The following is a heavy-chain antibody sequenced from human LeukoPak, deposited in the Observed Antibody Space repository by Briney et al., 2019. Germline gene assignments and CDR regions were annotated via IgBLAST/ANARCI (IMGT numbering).Heavy chain of an antibody. CDR2: INWNGGST. V-gene: IGHV3-20*04. CDR3: ARDPSNFYYYYYMDV. J-gene: IGHJ6*03. D-gene: IGHD4/OR15-4a*01. CDR1: GFTFDDYG. Sequence: GGSLRLSCAASGFTFDDYGMSWDRQAPGKGLEWVSGINWNGGSTGYADSVKGRFTISRDNAKNSLYLQMNSLRAEDTALYYCARDPSNFYYYYYMDVWGKGTTVTVSS.